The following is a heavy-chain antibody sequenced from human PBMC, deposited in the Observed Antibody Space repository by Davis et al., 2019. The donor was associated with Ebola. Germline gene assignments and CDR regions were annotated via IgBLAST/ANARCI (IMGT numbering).Heavy chain of an antibody. V-gene: IGHV3-7*01. CDR2: MLHDGSEK. J-gene: IGHJ4*02. D-gene: IGHD4-11*01. Sequence: GESLKISCAASGFTFSESWMAWVRQAPGKGLEWLANMLHDGSEKYSAGPVKGRFTISRENARNSFYLQMNSLRVEDTAVYYCARDNYWKLDYWGQGILVTVSS. CDR1: GFTFSESW. CDR3: ARDNYWKLDY.